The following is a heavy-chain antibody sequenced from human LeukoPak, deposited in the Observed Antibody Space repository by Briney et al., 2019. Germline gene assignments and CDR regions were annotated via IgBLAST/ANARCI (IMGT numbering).Heavy chain of an antibody. V-gene: IGHV3-7*01. Sequence: GGSLRLSCAASGFPFSGYRMDWVRQAPGKGMEWVANINQDGSVQYYAASVRGRFTISRDNAKNSLYLQMNILRAEDTAIYYCSRSLDYLGQGALVTVSS. CDR3: SRSLDY. CDR1: GFPFSGYR. J-gene: IGHJ4*02. CDR2: INQDGSVQ.